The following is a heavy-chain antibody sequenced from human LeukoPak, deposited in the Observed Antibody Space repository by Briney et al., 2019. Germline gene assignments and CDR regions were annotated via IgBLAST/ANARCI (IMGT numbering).Heavy chain of an antibody. V-gene: IGHV4-4*07. CDR1: DDSISRYY. CDR2: VYKSGST. Sequence: SETLSLTCSVSDDSISRYYWSWIRQSAGKGLEWIGRVYKSGSTDYNPSLKSRVTMSVDTSKKQIFLKLTSVTAADTAVYYCARAFGGSGLDYWGQGTLVTVSS. J-gene: IGHJ4*02. CDR3: ARAFGGSGLDY. D-gene: IGHD3-10*01.